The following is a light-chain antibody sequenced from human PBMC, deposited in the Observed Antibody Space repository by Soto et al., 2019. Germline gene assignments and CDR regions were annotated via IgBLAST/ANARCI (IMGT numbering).Light chain of an antibody. Sequence: EIVLTQSPGTLSLSPGERATLSCRASQSVSSSFLAWYQQKPGQAPRLLIYGSSSRATGIPDRFSGSGSVTDFTLTISRLEPEDVAVYYCQQYGSSPLTCGGGTKVEIK. CDR1: QSVSSSF. V-gene: IGKV3-20*01. CDR3: QQYGSSPLT. CDR2: GSS. J-gene: IGKJ4*01.